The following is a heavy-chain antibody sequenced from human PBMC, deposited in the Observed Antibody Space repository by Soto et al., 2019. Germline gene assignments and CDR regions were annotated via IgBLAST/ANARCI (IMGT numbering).Heavy chain of an antibody. D-gene: IGHD3-22*01. Sequence: GRSLRLSCAASGFTFSNYAMSWVRQSPGKGLEWVSGIGGRGTSSYYADSVKGRFAISRDNSYNTLFLQLHSLGAEDTAVYYCAKSRYADSSGDYYDFWGQGTRVTVS. CDR2: IGGRGTSS. CDR3: AKSRYADSSGDYYDF. CDR1: GFTFSNYA. V-gene: IGHV3-23*01. J-gene: IGHJ4*02.